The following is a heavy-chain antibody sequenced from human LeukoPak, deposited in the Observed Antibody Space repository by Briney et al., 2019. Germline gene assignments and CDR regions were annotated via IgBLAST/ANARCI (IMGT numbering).Heavy chain of an antibody. CDR1: GGTFSSYA. CDR3: ARGMYYYGSGRPPNPLYYYYYMDV. Sequence: ASVKVSCKASGGTFSSYAISWVRQAPGQGLEWMGGIIPIFGTANYAQKFQGRVTITTDESTSTAYMELSSLRSEDTAVYYCARGMYYYGSGRPPNPLYYYYYMDVWGKGTTVTVSS. D-gene: IGHD3-10*01. CDR2: IIPIFGTA. J-gene: IGHJ6*03. V-gene: IGHV1-69*05.